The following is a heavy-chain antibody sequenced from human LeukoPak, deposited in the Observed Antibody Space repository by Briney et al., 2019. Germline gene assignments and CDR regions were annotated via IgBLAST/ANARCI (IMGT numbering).Heavy chain of an antibody. CDR3: AKDLELVGYLRGYSYGSFDY. CDR1: GFTFSSYA. V-gene: IGHV3-30-3*01. CDR2: ISYDGSNK. D-gene: IGHD5-18*01. Sequence: GGSLRLSCAASGFTFSSYAMHWVRQAPGKGLEWVAVISYDGSNKYYADSVKGRFTISRDNSKNTLYLQMNSLRAEDTAVYYCAKDLELVGYLRGYSYGSFDYWGQGTLVTVSS. J-gene: IGHJ4*02.